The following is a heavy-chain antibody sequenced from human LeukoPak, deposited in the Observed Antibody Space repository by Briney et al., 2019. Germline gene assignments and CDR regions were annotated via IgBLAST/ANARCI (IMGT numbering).Heavy chain of an antibody. CDR2: INHSGST. CDR3: ARALAAGWFDP. V-gene: IGHV4-34*01. CDR1: GGSFSGYY. D-gene: IGHD6-13*01. J-gene: IGHJ5*02. Sequence: PSETLSLTCAVSGGSFSGYYWSWIRQPPGKGLEWIGEINHSGSTNYNPSLKSRVTISVDTSKNQFSLKLSSVTAADTAVYYCARALAAGWFDPWGQGTLVTVSS.